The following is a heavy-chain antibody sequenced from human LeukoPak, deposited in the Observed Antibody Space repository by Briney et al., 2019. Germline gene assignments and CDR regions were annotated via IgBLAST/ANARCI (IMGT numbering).Heavy chain of an antibody. CDR3: ARDLELVYYDSSGYDY. CDR2: INSDGSPT. CDR1: GFTFSSYW. V-gene: IGHV3-74*01. J-gene: IGHJ4*02. Sequence: GGSLRLSCAASGFTFSSYWMHWVRQAPGMGLVRVSRINSDGSPTTYADSVKGRFTISRDNAKNTLYLQMNSLRAEDTAVYYCARDLELVYYDSSGYDYWGQGTLVIVSS. D-gene: IGHD3-22*01.